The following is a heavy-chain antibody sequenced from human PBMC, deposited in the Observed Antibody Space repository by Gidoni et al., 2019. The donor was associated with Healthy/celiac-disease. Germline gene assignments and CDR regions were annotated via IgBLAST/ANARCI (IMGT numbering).Heavy chain of an antibody. CDR1: GGSISSSSYY. Sequence: QLQLQESGPGLVQPSDTLSLTCTVPGGSISSSSYYWGWIRQPPGKGLEWIGSIYYSGSTYYNPSLKSRVNISVDTSKNQFSLKLSSVTAADTAVYYCARYRIAVAPYIDYWGQGTLVTVSS. J-gene: IGHJ4*02. V-gene: IGHV4-39*01. D-gene: IGHD6-19*01. CDR3: ARYRIAVAPYIDY. CDR2: IYYSGST.